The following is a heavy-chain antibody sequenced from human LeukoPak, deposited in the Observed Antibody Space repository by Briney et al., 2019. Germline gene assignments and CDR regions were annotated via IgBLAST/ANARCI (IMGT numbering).Heavy chain of an antibody. Sequence: ASVKVSCKASGYSFSTYDINWVRQAIGQGLEWMGWMNPKSGNAGYAQNFQGRVTMTRNTSINTAYMELSSLRSDDTAAYFCARGGGHSYGHEYFDYWGQGALVIVSS. V-gene: IGHV1-8*01. J-gene: IGHJ4*02. CDR3: ARGGGHSYGHEYFDY. D-gene: IGHD5-18*01. CDR1: GYSFSTYD. CDR2: MNPKSGNA.